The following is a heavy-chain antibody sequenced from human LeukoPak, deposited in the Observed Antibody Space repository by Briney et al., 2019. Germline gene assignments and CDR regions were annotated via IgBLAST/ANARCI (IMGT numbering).Heavy chain of an antibody. D-gene: IGHD2-2*01. V-gene: IGHV3-30-3*01. CDR3: ARGGPRGICSSTSCSSYYYYYMDV. CDR1: GFTFSSYA. CDR2: ISYDGSNK. Sequence: GGSLRLSCAASGFTFSSYAMHWVRQAPGKGLEWVAVISYDGSNKYYADSVKGRFTISRDNSKNTLYLQMNSLRAEDTAVYYCARGGPRGICSSTSCSSYYYYYMDVWGKGTTVTVSS. J-gene: IGHJ6*03.